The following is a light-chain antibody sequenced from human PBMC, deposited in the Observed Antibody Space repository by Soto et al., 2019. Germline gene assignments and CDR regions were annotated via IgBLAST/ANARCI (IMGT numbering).Light chain of an antibody. CDR2: DVT. CDR1: SSDVGGYNS. V-gene: IGLV2-14*01. CDR3: SSYATGGTYV. J-gene: IGLJ1*01. Sequence: QSALTQPASVSGSPGQSIAISCTGTSSDVGGYNSVSWYQQHPGKAPKLMIYDVTNRPSGVSNRFSGSKSGNTASLTISGLQAEDEADYYCSSYATGGTYVFSIGTKVTVL.